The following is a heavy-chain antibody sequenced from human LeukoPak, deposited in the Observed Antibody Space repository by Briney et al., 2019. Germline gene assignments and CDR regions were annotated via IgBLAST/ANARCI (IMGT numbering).Heavy chain of an antibody. J-gene: IGHJ4*02. CDR3: ASRPGGHDALAQYYFDY. Sequence: ESGGSLRLSCAASGFTFRNYAMTWVRQAPGKGPEWVSVVSGSGGTTYYADSVKGRFTISGDNSQNTLYLQMNSLRADDTAVYYCASRPGGHDALAQYYFDYWGQGTLVTVSS. V-gene: IGHV3-23*01. CDR2: VSGSGGTT. D-gene: IGHD3-16*01. CDR1: GFTFRNYA.